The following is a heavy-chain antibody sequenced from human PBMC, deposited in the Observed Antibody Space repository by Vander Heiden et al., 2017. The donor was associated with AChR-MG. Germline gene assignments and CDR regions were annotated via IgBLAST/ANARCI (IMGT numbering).Heavy chain of an antibody. Sequence: EVQLVESGGGLVQPGRSLRLSCAAAGLTFDDDAMHWVRQAPGKGLEWVSGISWNSGSIGYADSVKGRFTISRDNAKNSLYLQMNSLRAEDTALYYCAKDITSSDHYYYYYGMDVWGQGTTVTVSS. CDR3: AKDITSSDHYYYYYGMDV. V-gene: IGHV3-9*01. J-gene: IGHJ6*02. CDR2: ISWNSGSI. CDR1: GLTFDDDA. D-gene: IGHD6-19*01.